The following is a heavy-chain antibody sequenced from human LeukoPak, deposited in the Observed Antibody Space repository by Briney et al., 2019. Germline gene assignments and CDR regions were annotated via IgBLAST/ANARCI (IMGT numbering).Heavy chain of an antibody. CDR2: IYHSGST. J-gene: IGHJ5*02. V-gene: IGHV4-38-2*02. D-gene: IGHD2-2*03. CDR1: GYSISSGYY. CDR3: ARALDIVVVPAAIIWFDP. Sequence: PTETLSLTCTVSGYSISSGYYWGWIRQPPGKGLEWIGSIYHSGSTYYNPSLKSRVTISVDTSKNQFSLKLSSVTAADTAVYYCARALDIVVVPAAIIWFDPWGQGTLVTVSS.